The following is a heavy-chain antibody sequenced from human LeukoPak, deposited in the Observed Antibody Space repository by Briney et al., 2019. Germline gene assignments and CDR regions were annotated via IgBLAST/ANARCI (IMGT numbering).Heavy chain of an antibody. V-gene: IGHV3-21*01. J-gene: IGHJ4*02. Sequence: PGGSLRLSCAAAGFTFRHYNMNWVRQAPGKGLEWVSFISSSSSYIYYAESVKGRFTSSRDNAKDSLYLQMNSLRAEDTAVCYCERELVGSGCPLDFWGQGTLVTVSS. CDR3: ERELVGSGCPLDF. CDR1: GFTFRHYN. CDR2: ISSSSSYI. D-gene: IGHD3-10*01.